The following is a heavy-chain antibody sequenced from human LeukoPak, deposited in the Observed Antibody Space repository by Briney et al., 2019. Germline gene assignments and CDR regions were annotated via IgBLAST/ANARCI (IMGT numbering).Heavy chain of an antibody. CDR2: MNPNSGNT. CDR3: ARGGTPSPAAIWHDAFDI. V-gene: IGHV1-8*02. CDR1: GYTFTSYG. Sequence: ASVKVSCKASGYTFTSYGISWVRQAPGQGLEWMGWMNPNSGNTGYAQKFQGRVTMTRNTSISTAYMELSSLRSEDTAVYYCARGGTPSPAAIWHDAFDIWGQGTMVTVSS. J-gene: IGHJ3*02. D-gene: IGHD2-2*02.